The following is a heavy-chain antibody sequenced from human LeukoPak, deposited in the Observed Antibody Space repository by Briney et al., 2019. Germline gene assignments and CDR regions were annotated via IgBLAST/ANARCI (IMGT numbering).Heavy chain of an antibody. CDR1: GYTFTSYA. CDR3: AIPYNSRIAVANGHYYGMDV. CDR2: INAGNGNT. J-gene: IGHJ6*02. Sequence: ASVKVSCKASGYTFTSYAMHWVRQAPGQRLEWMGWINAGNGNTKYSQKFQGRVTITRDTSASTAYMELSSLRSEDTAVYYCAIPYNSRIAVANGHYYGMDVWGQGTTVTVSS. D-gene: IGHD6-19*01. V-gene: IGHV1-3*01.